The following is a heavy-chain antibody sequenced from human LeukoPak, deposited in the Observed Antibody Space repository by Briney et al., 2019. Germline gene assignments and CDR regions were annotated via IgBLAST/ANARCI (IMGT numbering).Heavy chain of an antibody. CDR2: IYPDDSDT. J-gene: IGHJ6*02. V-gene: IGHV5-51*01. CDR1: GYRFTSYW. Sequence: GESLKISCKGSGYRFTSYWTGWVRQMPGKGLEWMGIIYPDDSDTKYSPSLQGQVTISVDKSISTAYLQWSSLKASDTAMYYCARHNYGDLVKHYYYYGMDVWGQGTTVTVSS. D-gene: IGHD4-17*01. CDR3: ARHNYGDLVKHYYYYGMDV.